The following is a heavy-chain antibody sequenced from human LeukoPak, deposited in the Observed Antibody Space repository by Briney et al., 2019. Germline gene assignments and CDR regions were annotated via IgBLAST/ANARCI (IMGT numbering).Heavy chain of an antibody. CDR1: GGSFSGYY. D-gene: IGHD3-3*01. Sequence: SETLSITCSVYGGSFSGYYWSWIRQPPGKGLEWIGEINHSGSTNYNPSLKSRVTISVDTSKNQFSLKLSSVTAADTAVYYCARAPQYYDFWSGCYIFDYWGQGTLVTVSS. CDR2: INHSGST. CDR3: ARAPQYYDFWSGCYIFDY. J-gene: IGHJ4*02. V-gene: IGHV4-34*01.